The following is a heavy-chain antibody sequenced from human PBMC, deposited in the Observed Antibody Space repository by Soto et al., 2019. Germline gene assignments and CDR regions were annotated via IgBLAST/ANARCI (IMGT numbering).Heavy chain of an antibody. D-gene: IGHD3-9*01. V-gene: IGHV4-39*01. CDR1: GDSINSDKYY. CDR2: IYYRGNT. CDR3: AILEGLATISYYFDF. J-gene: IGHJ4*02. Sequence: QLQLQESGPGLVKPSETLSLTCSVSGDSINSDKYYWGWIRQPPGKGLEWIGSIYYRGNTYYNPSLQTRATISLDKSKNQFSLKLNSVTAADSAMYFCAILEGLATISYYFDFWGQGALVTVSS.